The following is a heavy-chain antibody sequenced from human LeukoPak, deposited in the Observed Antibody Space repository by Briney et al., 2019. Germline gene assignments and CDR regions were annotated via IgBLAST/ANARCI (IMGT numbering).Heavy chain of an antibody. J-gene: IGHJ6*02. V-gene: IGHV3-23*01. CDR2: ISGSGGTT. CDR1: GFTFSSYA. CDR3: VKFRAASYYYYGMDV. Sequence: GGSLRLSCAASGFTFSSYAMSWVRQAPGKGLEWVSGISGSGGTTYYADSVKGHFTISRDNFKNTLYVQMNSLRAEDTAVYYCVKFRAASYYYYGMDVWGQGTTVTVSS. D-gene: IGHD6-25*01.